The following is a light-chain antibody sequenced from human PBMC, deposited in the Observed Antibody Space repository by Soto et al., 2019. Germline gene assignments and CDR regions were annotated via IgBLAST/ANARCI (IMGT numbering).Light chain of an antibody. Sequence: DIQLTQSPSTLSASVGDRVTITCRASQSVTDWLAWYQQKAGKASKLLIYDAYSLQSGVPSRFRGSGSGKEFSLTISSLQPDDFATYYCQQYYRSCTFGQGTKVEIK. J-gene: IGKJ2*02. CDR1: QSVTDW. CDR3: QQYYRSCT. V-gene: IGKV1-5*01. CDR2: DAY.